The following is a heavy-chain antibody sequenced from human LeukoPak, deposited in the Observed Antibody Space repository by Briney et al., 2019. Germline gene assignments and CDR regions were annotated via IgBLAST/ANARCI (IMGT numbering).Heavy chain of an antibody. D-gene: IGHD1-26*01. J-gene: IGHJ3*02. CDR3: ARGRQNSGSSSDAFDI. Sequence: GGSLRLSCAASGFTFSSHDMSWVRQAPGKGLEWVSSISSSSIYIYYADSLKGRFTISRDNAKDSLSLQMDSLRAEDTAVYYCARGRQNSGSSSDAFDIWGQGTVVTVSS. CDR1: GFTFSSHD. V-gene: IGHV3-21*01. CDR2: ISSSSIYI.